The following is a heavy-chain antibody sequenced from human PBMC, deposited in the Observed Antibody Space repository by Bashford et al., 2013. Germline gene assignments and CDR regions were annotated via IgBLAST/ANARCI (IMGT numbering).Heavy chain of an antibody. D-gene: IGHD3-22*01. CDR3: ARGLGRDSESPYNWFDS. V-gene: IGHV3-23*01. CDR1: GFTFSDFA. CDR2: IGNSGGTT. Sequence: GGSLRLSCAASGFTFSDFAMSWVRQAPGKGLEWVSAIGNSGGTTYYADSVKGRFTISRDNAKNSLHLQMNSLRGEDTAVYYCARGLGRDSESPYNWFDSWGQGTRVTVSS. J-gene: IGHJ5*01.